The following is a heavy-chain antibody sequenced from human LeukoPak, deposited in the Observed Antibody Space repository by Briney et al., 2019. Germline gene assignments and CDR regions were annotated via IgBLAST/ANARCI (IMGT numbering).Heavy chain of an antibody. CDR2: MNPNSGNT. CDR1: GYTFTSYD. J-gene: IGHJ4*02. CDR3: ARDDPTVAGTVGLSYFDY. Sequence: RASVKVSCKASGYTFTSYDINWVRQATGQGLEWMGWMNPNSGNTGYAQKFQGRVTITRNTSISTAYMELSSLRSDDTAVYYCARDDPTVAGTVGLSYFDYWGQGTLVTVSS. D-gene: IGHD6-19*01. V-gene: IGHV1-8*03.